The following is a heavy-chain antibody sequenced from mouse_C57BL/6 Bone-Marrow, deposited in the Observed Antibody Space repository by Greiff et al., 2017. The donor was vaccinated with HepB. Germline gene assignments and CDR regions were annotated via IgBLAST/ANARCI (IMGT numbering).Heavy chain of an antibody. J-gene: IGHJ1*03. CDR3: ALSYYGNFDWYFDV. CDR2: IWWDDDK. Sequence: QVTLKESGPGILQPSQTLSLTCSFSGFSLSTFGMGVGWIRQPSGKGLEWLAHIWWDDDKYYNPALKSRLTISKDTSKNQVFLKIANVDTADTATDYCALSYYGNFDWYFDVWGTGTTVTVSS. CDR1: GFSLSTFGMG. D-gene: IGHD2-1*01. V-gene: IGHV8-8*01.